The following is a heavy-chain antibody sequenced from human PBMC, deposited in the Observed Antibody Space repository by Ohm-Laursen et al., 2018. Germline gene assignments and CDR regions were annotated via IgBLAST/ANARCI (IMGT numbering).Heavy chain of an antibody. CDR3: AKRYDSSGYYPSDGFDI. Sequence: SLRLSCAASGFTFSDYYMSWIRQAPGKGLEWVSAISGSGGSTYYADSAKGRFTISRDNSKNTLFLQMNSLRAEDTAIYYCAKRYDSSGYYPSDGFDIWGQGTMVTVSS. CDR1: GFTFSDYY. D-gene: IGHD3-22*01. J-gene: IGHJ3*02. V-gene: IGHV3-23*01. CDR2: ISGSGGST.